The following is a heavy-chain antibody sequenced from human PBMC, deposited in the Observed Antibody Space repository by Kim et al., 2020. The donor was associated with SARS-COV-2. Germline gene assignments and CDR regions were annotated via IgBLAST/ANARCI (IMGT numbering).Heavy chain of an antibody. CDR2: IWYDGSNK. CDR3: ARDRYCSSTSCFIARYMDV. V-gene: IGHV3-33*01. J-gene: IGHJ6*03. CDR1: GFTFSSYG. Sequence: GGSLRLSCAASGFTFSSYGMHWVRQAPGKGLEWVAVIWYDGSNKYYVDSVKGRFTISRDNSKNTLYLQMNSLRAEDTAVYYCARDRYCSSTSCFIARYMDVWGKGTTVTVSS. D-gene: IGHD2-2*01.